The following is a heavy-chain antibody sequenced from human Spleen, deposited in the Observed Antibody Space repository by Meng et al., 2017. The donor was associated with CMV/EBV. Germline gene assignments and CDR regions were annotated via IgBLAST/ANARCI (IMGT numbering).Heavy chain of an antibody. J-gene: IGHJ5*02. Sequence: GGSLRLSCAASGFTFDDFAMHWVRQTPGEGLEWVSGMSGNTGFIGYADSVKGRFTISRDDSKNTLYLQMNSLRGEDTAVYYCARDRHRRFLEWLFAPNWFDPWGQGTLVTVSS. CDR2: MSGNTGFI. CDR1: GFTFDDFA. CDR3: ARDRHRRFLEWLFAPNWFDP. D-gene: IGHD3-3*01. V-gene: IGHV3-9*01.